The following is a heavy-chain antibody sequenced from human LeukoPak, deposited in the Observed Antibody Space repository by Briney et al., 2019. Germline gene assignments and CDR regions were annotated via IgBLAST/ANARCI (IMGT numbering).Heavy chain of an antibody. D-gene: IGHD6-13*01. Sequence: ASVKVSCKASGYTFTSYGISWVRQAPGQGLEWMGWISAYNGNTNYAQKLQGRVTMTTDASTSTAYMELRSLRSDDTAVYYCARDRPGGSSLDYWGQGTLVTVSS. J-gene: IGHJ4*02. CDR3: ARDRPGGSSLDY. CDR1: GYTFTSYG. CDR2: ISAYNGNT. V-gene: IGHV1-18*01.